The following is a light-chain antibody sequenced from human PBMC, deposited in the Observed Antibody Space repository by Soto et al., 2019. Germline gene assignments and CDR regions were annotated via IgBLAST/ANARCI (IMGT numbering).Light chain of an antibody. CDR1: QSVSSSY. CDR2: GAS. V-gene: IGKV3-20*01. CDR3: QQYGSLVT. J-gene: IGKJ1*01. Sequence: IVLTQSPGTLSLSPGEKATLSCRASQSVSSSYLAWYQQKPGQAPRLLIYGASSRATGVPDRFSGSGSGTEFTLTISSLQSEDFAVYYCQQYGSLVTFGQGTKVDIK.